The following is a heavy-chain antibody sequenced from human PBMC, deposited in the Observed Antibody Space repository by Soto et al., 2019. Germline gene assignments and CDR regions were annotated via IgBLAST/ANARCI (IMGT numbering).Heavy chain of an antibody. CDR2: IYYSGST. CDR3: ARQEMARIDPYYSGMDV. V-gene: IGHV4-61*01. J-gene: IGHJ6*02. CDR1: GGSVSSGSYY. Sequence: SETLSLTCTVSGGSVSSGSYYWSWIRQPPGKGLEWIGYIYYSGSTNYNPSLKSRVTISVDTSKNQFSLKLSSVTAADTAVYYCARQEMARIDPYYSGMDVWGQGTTVTVSS. D-gene: IGHD5-12*01.